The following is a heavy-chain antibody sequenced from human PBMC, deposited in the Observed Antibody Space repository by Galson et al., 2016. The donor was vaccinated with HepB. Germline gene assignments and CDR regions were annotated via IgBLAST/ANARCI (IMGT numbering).Heavy chain of an antibody. J-gene: IGHJ4*02. V-gene: IGHV3-7*01. CDR2: INQDGSEK. CDR3: TRVFSAYDSRDY. Sequence: SLRLSCAGSGFNFNNYGMSWVRQAPGKGLAWVATINQDGSEKYYVDSVKGRFTISRDNSKNSLYLHMNSLRAEDTALYYCTRVFSAYDSRDYWGQGTLVTVSS. D-gene: IGHD5-12*01. CDR1: GFNFNNYG.